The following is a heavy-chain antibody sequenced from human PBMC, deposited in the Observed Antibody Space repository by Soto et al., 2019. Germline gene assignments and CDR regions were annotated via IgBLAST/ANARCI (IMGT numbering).Heavy chain of an antibody. CDR2: IYHSGTT. V-gene: IGHV4-30-2*01. J-gene: IGHJ2*01. CDR1: GGSISTGGYS. Sequence: QLQLQESGSGLVKPSQTLSLTCAVSGGSISTGGYSWSWIRQPPGKGLEWIGYIYHSGTTYYNPSLKSRVTMSVDRSKNQFSLNLSSVTAADTAVYYRVRRVGYFDLWGRGTLVTVSS. CDR3: VRRVGYFDL.